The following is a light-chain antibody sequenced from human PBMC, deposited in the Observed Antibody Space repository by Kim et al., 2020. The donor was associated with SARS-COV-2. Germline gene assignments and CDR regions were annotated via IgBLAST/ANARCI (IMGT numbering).Light chain of an antibody. V-gene: IGLV3-21*04. CDR2: YDK. CDR3: QLWDIETDHRD. Sequence: SYELTQPPSVSVAPGETARIPCGGDNIGTKSVHWYQQKPGQAPILVIYYDKERPSGIPERFSGSNSADTATLTITRAEAGDEADYYCQLWDIETDHRDFGGGTQLTVL. CDR1: NIGTKS. J-gene: IGLJ2*01.